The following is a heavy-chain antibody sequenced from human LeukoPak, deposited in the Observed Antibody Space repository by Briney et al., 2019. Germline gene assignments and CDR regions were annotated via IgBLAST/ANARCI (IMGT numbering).Heavy chain of an antibody. V-gene: IGHV4-34*01. CDR3: ARGRGYSYGYSDY. Sequence: SETLSLTCAVYGGSFSGYYWSWIRQPPGKGLEWIGEINHSGSTNYNPPLKSRATISVDTSKNQFSLKLSSVTAADTAVYYCARGRGYSYGYSDYWGQGTLVTVSS. CDR2: INHSGST. J-gene: IGHJ4*02. D-gene: IGHD5-18*01. CDR1: GGSFSGYY.